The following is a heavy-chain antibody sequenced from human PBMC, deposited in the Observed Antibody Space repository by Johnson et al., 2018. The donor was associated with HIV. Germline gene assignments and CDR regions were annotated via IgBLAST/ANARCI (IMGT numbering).Heavy chain of an antibody. CDR3: ARVGILRRRGAFDI. CDR2: IKQDGSET. V-gene: IGHV3-7*05. Sequence: VQLVESGGGLVQPGGSLRLSCAASGFTLSRYWMSWVRQAPGKGLEWVANIKQDGSETYYVDAVKGRFTISRDNAKNSLFLQMNSLRAEDTAVYYCARVGILRRRGAFDIWGQGTMVTVSS. CDR1: GFTLSRYW. J-gene: IGHJ3*02. D-gene: IGHD2-15*01.